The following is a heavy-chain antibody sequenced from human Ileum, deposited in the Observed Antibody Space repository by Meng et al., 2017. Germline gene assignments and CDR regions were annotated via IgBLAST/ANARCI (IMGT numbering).Heavy chain of an antibody. V-gene: IGHV3-49*03. CDR2: IRAKSFGGTT. D-gene: IGHD4-11*01. J-gene: IGHJ4*02. CDR1: GFTFGDYA. Sequence: GESLKISCTTSGFTFGDYAMAWFRRAPGKGLEWVSFIRAKSFGGTTENAASVKGRFTISRDDSKSIVYLQMNSLKNEDTAIYYCAREKGTITKNRRYGDYWGQGTLVTVSS. CDR3: AREKGTITKNRRYGDY.